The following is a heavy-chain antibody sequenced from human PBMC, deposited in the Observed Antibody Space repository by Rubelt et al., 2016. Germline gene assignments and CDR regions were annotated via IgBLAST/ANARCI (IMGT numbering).Heavy chain of an antibody. CDR2: YWANGYNQ. J-gene: IGHJ5*02. V-gene: IGHV3-33*08. Sequence: VQLLESGGGLVQPGGSLRLSCAASGFTFSTYAMTWIRQAPGKGLEWVAVYWANGYNQYYADSVKGRFSLSRDNSKKTVYRQMNNLRAEDTAVYYCARDVDTSSHYSRFDPWGQGTLVTVSS. D-gene: IGHD2-2*01. CDR1: GFTFSTYA. CDR3: ARDVDTSSHYSRFDP.